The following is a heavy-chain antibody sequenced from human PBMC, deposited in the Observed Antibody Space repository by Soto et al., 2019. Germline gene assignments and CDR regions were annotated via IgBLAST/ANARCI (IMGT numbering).Heavy chain of an antibody. Sequence: EVQLLESGGGLVQPGGSLSLSCAASGFTFSSYAMSWVRQAPGKGLEWVSAISGSGGSTYYADSVKGRFTISRDNSKNTLYLQMNSLRAEDTAVYYCANARYCSGGSCYPPNFDYWGQGTLVTVSS. CDR3: ANARYCSGGSCYPPNFDY. CDR1: GFTFSSYA. CDR2: ISGSGGST. J-gene: IGHJ4*02. D-gene: IGHD2-15*01. V-gene: IGHV3-23*01.